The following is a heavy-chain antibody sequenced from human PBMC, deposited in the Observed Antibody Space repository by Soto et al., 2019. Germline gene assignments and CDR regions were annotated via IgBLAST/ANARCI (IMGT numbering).Heavy chain of an antibody. CDR3: ASIPSGSYYYYGMDV. J-gene: IGHJ6*02. D-gene: IGHD1-26*01. CDR1: GYTFTSYD. V-gene: IGHV1-8*01. CDR2: MNPNSGNT. Sequence: ASVKVSCKASGYTFTSYDINWVRQATGQGLEWMGWMNPNSGNTGYAQKFQGRVTMTRNTSISTAYMELSSLRSEDTAVYYCASIPSGSYYYYGMDVWGQGTTVPVSS.